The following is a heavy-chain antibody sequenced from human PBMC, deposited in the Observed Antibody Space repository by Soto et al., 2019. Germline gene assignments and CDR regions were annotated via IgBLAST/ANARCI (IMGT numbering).Heavy chain of an antibody. D-gene: IGHD2-21*02. CDR1: GGSLSSYY. CDR2: IYYSGST. J-gene: IGHJ6*03. V-gene: IGHV4-59*08. CDR3: ARLVTNPYYYMDV. Sequence: SETLSLTCTVSGGSLSSYYWSWIRQPPGKGLEWIGYIYYSGSTNYNPSLKSRVTISVDTSKNQFSLKLSSVTAADTAVYYCARLVTNPYYYMDVWGKGTTVTVSS.